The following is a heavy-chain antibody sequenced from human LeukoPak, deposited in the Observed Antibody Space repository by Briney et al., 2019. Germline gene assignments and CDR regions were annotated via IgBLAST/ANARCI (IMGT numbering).Heavy chain of an antibody. D-gene: IGHD5-12*01. J-gene: IGHJ4*02. Sequence: ASVKVSCKASGYTFTSYGISWVRQAPGQGLEWMGWISAYNGNTNYAQKLQVRVTMTTDTSTSTAYMELRSLRSDDTAVYYCARGGYSGYGRTSSPFDYWGQGTLVTVSS. CDR1: GYTFTSYG. CDR3: ARGGYSGYGRTSSPFDY. CDR2: ISAYNGNT. V-gene: IGHV1-18*01.